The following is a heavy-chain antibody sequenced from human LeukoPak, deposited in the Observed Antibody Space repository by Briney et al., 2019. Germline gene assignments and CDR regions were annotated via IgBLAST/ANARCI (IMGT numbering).Heavy chain of an antibody. CDR2: ISGSGGST. CDR3: AKGGVVVAATRVTRVYYFDY. V-gene: IGHV3-23*01. D-gene: IGHD2-15*01. Sequence: TGGSLRLSCAASGFTFSSYAMSWVRQAPGKGLEWVSAISGSGGSTYYADSVKGRFTISRDNSKNTLYLQMNSLRAEDTAVYYCAKGGVVVAATRVTRVYYFDYWGQGTLVTVSS. J-gene: IGHJ4*02. CDR1: GFTFSSYA.